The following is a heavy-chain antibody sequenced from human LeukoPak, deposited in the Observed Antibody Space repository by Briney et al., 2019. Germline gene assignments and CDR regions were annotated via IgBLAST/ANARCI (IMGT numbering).Heavy chain of an antibody. J-gene: IGHJ5*02. CDR1: GGSISSYY. D-gene: IGHD3-22*01. Sequence: PSETLSLTCTVSGGSISSYYWSWVRQPPGKGLEWIGYIYYGGSTNYNPSLKSRVTISVDTSKNQFSLKLSSVPAADTAVYYCARSMSLYYYDSSCSVSWFDPWGQGTLVTVSS. CDR2: IYYGGST. CDR3: ARSMSLYYYDSSCSVSWFDP. V-gene: IGHV4-59*01.